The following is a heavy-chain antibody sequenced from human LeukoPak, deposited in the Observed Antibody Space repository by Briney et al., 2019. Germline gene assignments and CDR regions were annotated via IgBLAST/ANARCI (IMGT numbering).Heavy chain of an antibody. CDR2: ISSSSSYI. D-gene: IGHD2-21*02. CDR3: ALLLAYCGGDCSRALAFDI. CDR1: GFTFSSYS. Sequence: PGGSLRLSCAASGFTFSSYSMNWVRQAPGKGLEWVSSISSSSSYIYYADSVKGRFTISRDNAKNSLYLQMNSLRAEDTAVYYCALLLAYCGGDCSRALAFDIWGQGTMVTVSS. V-gene: IGHV3-21*01. J-gene: IGHJ3*02.